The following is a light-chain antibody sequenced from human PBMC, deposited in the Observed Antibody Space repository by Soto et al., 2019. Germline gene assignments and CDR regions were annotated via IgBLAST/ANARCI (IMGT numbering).Light chain of an antibody. V-gene: IGKV1-9*01. CDR3: QHLNSYPAIT. CDR2: AAS. CDR1: QGISTY. J-gene: IGKJ5*01. Sequence: DIPFTQSPSFLSASVGDRITIACRASQGISTYLAWYQPKPGKAPKLLIYAASTLESGVPSRFSGSGSGTEFTLTISSLQPEDFATYYCQHLNSYPAITFGQGTRLEIK.